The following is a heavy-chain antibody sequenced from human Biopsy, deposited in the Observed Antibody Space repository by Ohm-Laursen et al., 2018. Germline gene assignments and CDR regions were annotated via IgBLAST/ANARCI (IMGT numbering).Heavy chain of an antibody. CDR1: GGTFINYA. D-gene: IGHD1-26*01. CDR2: IIPMFGTA. CDR3: ARGPHSGSHSCFDY. J-gene: IGHJ4*02. V-gene: IGHV1-69*13. Sequence: SVKVSCKVSGGTFINYAISWVRQAPGQGLGWMGGIIPMFGTANYAQMFQGRVTISADESTSTSYMELSSLTTEDTAIYYCARGPHSGSHSCFDYWGRGTLVTVSS.